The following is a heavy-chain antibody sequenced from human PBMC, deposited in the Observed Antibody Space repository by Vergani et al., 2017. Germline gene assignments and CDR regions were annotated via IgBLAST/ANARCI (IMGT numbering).Heavy chain of an antibody. Sequence: QVQLVESGGGVVQPGRSLRLSCAASGFTFSNYGMHWVRQAPGKGLEWVAFIRYDGSNKYYGDSVKGRFTISRDNSKNTLYLQMNSLRAEDTAVYYCASVREQPSSWYIRGYFQHWGQGTLVTVSS. V-gene: IGHV3-33*01. D-gene: IGHD6-13*01. CDR3: ASVREQPSSWYIRGYFQH. J-gene: IGHJ1*01. CDR1: GFTFSNYG. CDR2: IRYDGSNK.